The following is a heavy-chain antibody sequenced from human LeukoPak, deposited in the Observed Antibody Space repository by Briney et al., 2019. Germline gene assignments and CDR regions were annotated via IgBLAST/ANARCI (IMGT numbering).Heavy chain of an antibody. CDR2: IWYDRSNK. J-gene: IGHJ6*03. V-gene: IGHV3-33*01. CDR1: GFTFSSYG. CDR3: ARDSTPGGIVGDYYMDV. Sequence: PGGSPRLSCAASGFTFSSYGMHWVRQAPGKGLEWVAVIWYDRSNKYYADSVKGRFTISRDNSKNTLYLQMNSLRAEDTAVYYCARDSTPGGIVGDYYMDVWGKGTTVTVSS. D-gene: IGHD1-26*01.